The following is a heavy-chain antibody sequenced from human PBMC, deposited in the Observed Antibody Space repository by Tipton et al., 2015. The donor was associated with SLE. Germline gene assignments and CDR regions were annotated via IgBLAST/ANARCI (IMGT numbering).Heavy chain of an antibody. CDR1: GFTLSNFC. Sequence: SLRLSCAASGFTLSNFCMHWVRQAPGKGLEWVAVVSYDGSAEYYADSVKGRFTISRDNSKNTLSLQMNSLRPEDTALYYCARDFYWSFDYWGQGTLVTVSS. CDR3: ARDFYWSFDY. CDR2: VSYDGSAE. D-gene: IGHD2-8*02. V-gene: IGHV3-30*04. J-gene: IGHJ4*02.